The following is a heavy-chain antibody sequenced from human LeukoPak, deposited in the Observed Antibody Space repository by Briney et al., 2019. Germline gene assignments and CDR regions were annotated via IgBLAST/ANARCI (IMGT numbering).Heavy chain of an antibody. V-gene: IGHV1-69*06. CDR2: MIPIFGTA. J-gene: IGHJ6*03. CDR1: GGTFSSYA. CDR3: ARDQGYCSSTSCYYYYYYYMDV. D-gene: IGHD2-2*01. Sequence: GASVKVSCKASGGTFSSYAISWVRQAPGQGLEWRGGMIPIFGTANYAQKFQGRVTITADKSTSTAYMELSSLRSEDTAVYYCARDQGYCSSTSCYYYYYYYMDVWGKGTTVTVSS.